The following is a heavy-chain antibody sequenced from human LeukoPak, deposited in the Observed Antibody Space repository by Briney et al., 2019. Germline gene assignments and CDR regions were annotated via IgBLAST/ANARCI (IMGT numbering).Heavy chain of an antibody. D-gene: IGHD2-15*01. V-gene: IGHV3-23*01. CDR3: AKAGAVVVVAAKYFDY. Sequence: PGGSLRLSCAASGFTVNSNDMTWVRQAPGKGLEWVSAISGSGGSTYYADSVKGRFTISRDNSKNTLYLQMNSLRAEDTAVYYCAKAGAVVVVAAKYFDYWGQGTLVTVSS. CDR1: GFTVNSND. CDR2: ISGSGGST. J-gene: IGHJ4*02.